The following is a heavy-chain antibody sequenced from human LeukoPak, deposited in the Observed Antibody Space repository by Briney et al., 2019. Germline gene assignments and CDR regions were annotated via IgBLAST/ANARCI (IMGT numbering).Heavy chain of an antibody. D-gene: IGHD1-20*01. CDR2: TYYRAKWYN. J-gene: IGHJ4*02. CDR1: GDSVSSNSAA. Sequence: SQTLSLTCAISGDSVSSNSAAWNWIRQSPSRGLELLGRTYYRAKWYNDYAVSVKSRITNNPHTSKNKFNLTLNSVTPEDTAVYYCARGVTGTLDYWGQGTLVTVSS. CDR3: ARGVTGTLDY. V-gene: IGHV6-1*01.